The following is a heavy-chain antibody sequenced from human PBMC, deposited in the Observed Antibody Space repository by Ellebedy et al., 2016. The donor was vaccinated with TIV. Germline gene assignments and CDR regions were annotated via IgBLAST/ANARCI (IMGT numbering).Heavy chain of an antibody. CDR3: ARRRKLGSQPEVSYFDY. D-gene: IGHD1-26*01. V-gene: IGHV3-30-3*01. CDR2: ISYDGSNK. J-gene: IGHJ4*02. Sequence: GESLKISXAASGFTFSSYAMHWVRQAPGKGLEWVAVISYDGSNKYYADSVKGRFTISRDNAKNSLYLQMNSLRAEDTAVYYCARRRKLGSQPEVSYFDYWGQGTLVTVSS. CDR1: GFTFSSYA.